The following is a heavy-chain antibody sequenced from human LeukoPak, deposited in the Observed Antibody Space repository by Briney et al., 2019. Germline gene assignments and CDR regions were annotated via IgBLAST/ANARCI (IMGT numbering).Heavy chain of an antibody. CDR1: GFSFSMYA. Sequence: PGRSLRLSCAASGFSFSMYAMHWVRQAPGKGLEWVSTISGGGGRTYYADSVKGRFTISRNISKNTLYLQVNSLRAEDTAVYYCAKLQRDVDTATEGYWGQGTLVTVSS. CDR2: ISGGGGRT. J-gene: IGHJ4*02. CDR3: AKLQRDVDTATEGY. D-gene: IGHD5-18*01. V-gene: IGHV3-23*01.